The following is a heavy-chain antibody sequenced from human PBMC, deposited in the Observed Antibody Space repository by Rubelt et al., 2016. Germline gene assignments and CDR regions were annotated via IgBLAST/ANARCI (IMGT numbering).Heavy chain of an antibody. CDR2: IYYSGST. CDR3: ARDRDTIFGVGNHGMDV. D-gene: IGHD3-3*01. CDR1: GGSISSYY. V-gene: IGHV4-59*01. J-gene: IGHJ6*02. Sequence: QVQLQQWGAGLLKPSETLSLTCTVSGGSISSYYWSWIRQPPGKGLEWIGYIYYSGSTNYNPSLKSRVTISVDTSKNQFSLKLSSVTAADTAVYYCARDRDTIFGVGNHGMDVWGQGTTVTVSS.